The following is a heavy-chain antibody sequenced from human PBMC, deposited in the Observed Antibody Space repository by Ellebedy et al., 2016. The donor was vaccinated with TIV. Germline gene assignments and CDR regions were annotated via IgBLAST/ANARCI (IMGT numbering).Heavy chain of an antibody. J-gene: IGHJ6*02. D-gene: IGHD2-15*01. CDR2: IVVGSGNT. V-gene: IGHV1-58*01. CDR1: GFTFTSSA. CDR3: ARDHCSGGSCGGSYYYYGMDV. Sequence: SVKVSXXASGFTFTSSAVQWVRQARGQRLEWIGWIVVGSGNTNYAQKFQERVTITRDMSTSTAYMELSSLRSEDTAVYYCARDHCSGGSCGGSYYYYGMDVWGQGTTVTVSS.